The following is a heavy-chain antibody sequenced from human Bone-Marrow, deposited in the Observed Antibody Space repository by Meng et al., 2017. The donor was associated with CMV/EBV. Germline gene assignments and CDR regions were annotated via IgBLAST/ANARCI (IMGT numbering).Heavy chain of an antibody. CDR3: ASPAVRASGGAFDY. D-gene: IGHD3-16*01. Sequence: ASVKVSCKASGYTFTGYYMNWVRQAPGQGLEWMGWINPNSGDTNYAQKFQGRVTMTRDTSIATAYMELTSLRSDDTAVYYCASPAVRASGGAFDYWGQGNLVTVYS. CDR1: GYTFTGYY. V-gene: IGHV1-2*02. CDR2: INPNSGDT. J-gene: IGHJ4*02.